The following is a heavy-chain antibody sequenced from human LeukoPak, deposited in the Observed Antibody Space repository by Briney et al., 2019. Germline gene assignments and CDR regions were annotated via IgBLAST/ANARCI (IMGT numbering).Heavy chain of an antibody. D-gene: IGHD2-15*01. CDR3: ARDRKDCSGGSCYFFDY. Sequence: PGGSLRLSCTVSGFTFSSYGMRWVRQAPGKGLEWVANIKQDGSEKYYVDSVKGRFTISRDNAKNSLYLQMNSLRAEDTAVYYCARDRKDCSGGSCYFFDYWGQGTLVTVSS. CDR2: IKQDGSEK. J-gene: IGHJ4*02. V-gene: IGHV3-7*01. CDR1: GFTFSSYG.